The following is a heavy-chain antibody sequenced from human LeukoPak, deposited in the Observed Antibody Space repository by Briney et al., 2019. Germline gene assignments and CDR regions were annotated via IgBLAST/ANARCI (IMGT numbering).Heavy chain of an antibody. D-gene: IGHD6-13*01. CDR3: ARHPAGRDAFDI. Sequence: SETLSLTCTVSGYSVSSGYYWGWIRQPPGKGLEWIGSIYYSGSTYYNPSLKGRVTISVDTSKNQFSLKLSSVTAADTAVYYCARHPAGRDAFDIWGQGTMVTVSS. CDR1: GYSVSSGYY. J-gene: IGHJ3*02. V-gene: IGHV4-38-2*02. CDR2: IYYSGST.